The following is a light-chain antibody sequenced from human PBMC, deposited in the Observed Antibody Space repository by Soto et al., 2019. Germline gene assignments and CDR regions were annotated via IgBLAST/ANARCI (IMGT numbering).Light chain of an antibody. CDR1: QSVSSSY. V-gene: IGKV3-20*01. CDR3: QQYGSSRWT. CDR2: GAS. J-gene: IGKJ1*01. Sequence: PGARATLSCRASQSVSSSYLAWYQQKPGQAPRLLIYGASSRATGIPDRFSGSGSGTDFTLTISRLEPEDFAVYYCQQYGSSRWTFGQGTKVYIK.